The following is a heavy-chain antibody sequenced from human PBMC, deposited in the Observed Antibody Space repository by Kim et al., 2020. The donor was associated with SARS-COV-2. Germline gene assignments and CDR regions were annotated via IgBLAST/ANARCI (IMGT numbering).Heavy chain of an antibody. J-gene: IGHJ5*02. D-gene: IGHD6-19*01. CDR1: GFTFGDYA. Sequence: GGSLRLSCAASGFTFGDYAMHWVRQAPGKGLEWVSGISWNSGDIGYADSVKGRFTISRDNAKNSLYLQMNSLRAEDTALYYCAKDLHTSGLGLGWFDPWGQGTLVTVSS. CDR2: ISWNSGDI. CDR3: AKDLHTSGLGLGWFDP. V-gene: IGHV3-9*01.